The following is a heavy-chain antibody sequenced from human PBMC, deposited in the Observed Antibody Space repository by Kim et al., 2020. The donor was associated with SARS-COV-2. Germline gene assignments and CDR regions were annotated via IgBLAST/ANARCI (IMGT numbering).Heavy chain of an antibody. CDR3: VVGYCSGGDCFEF. D-gene: IGHD2-15*01. V-gene: IGHV4-34*01. CDR2: INLSGST. Sequence: SETLSLTCAIYGGSLSTYYWMWIRQFPGKGPEWIGEINLSGSTNYNPSVKSRVSISLDTSKKQFSLRLRSVTAADTAVYYCVVGYCSGGDCFEFWGQGSLVTVSP. CDR1: GGSLSTYY. J-gene: IGHJ4*02.